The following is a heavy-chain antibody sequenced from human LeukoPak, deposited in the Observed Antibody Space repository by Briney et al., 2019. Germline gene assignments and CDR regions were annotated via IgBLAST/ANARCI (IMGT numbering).Heavy chain of an antibody. CDR3: ARVVYDYVWGSYRYLDY. D-gene: IGHD3-16*02. CDR2: IYHSGGT. CDR1: GGSISSSNW. V-gene: IGHV4-4*02. J-gene: IGHJ4*02. Sequence: PSGTLSLTCAVSGGSISSSNWWSWVRPPPGKGLEWIGEIYHSGGTNYNPSLKSRVTISVDKSKNQFSLKLSSVTAADTAVYYCARVVYDYVWGSYRYLDYWGQGTLVTVSS.